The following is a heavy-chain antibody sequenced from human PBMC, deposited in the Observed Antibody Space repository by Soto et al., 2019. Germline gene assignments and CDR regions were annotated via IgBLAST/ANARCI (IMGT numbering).Heavy chain of an antibody. Sequence: QLQLQESGPGLVKPSETLSLTCTVSGGSITSSSYYWGWIRQPPGKGLEWIGSIYYSGSTYYNPSLKSRVTICVDTSKNQLSLQRSCVTAAEAVVYYCAGHGRKIVVVVADTSTGVNWFDPWGQGTLVTVSS. D-gene: IGHD2-15*01. V-gene: IGHV4-39*01. CDR3: AGHGRKIVVVVADTSTGVNWFDP. J-gene: IGHJ5*02. CDR1: GGSITSSSYY. CDR2: IYYSGST.